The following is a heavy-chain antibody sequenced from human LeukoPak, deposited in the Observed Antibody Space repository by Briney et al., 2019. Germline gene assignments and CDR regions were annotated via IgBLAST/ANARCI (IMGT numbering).Heavy chain of an antibody. CDR1: GGSFSGYY. J-gene: IGHJ4*02. V-gene: IGHV4-34*01. CDR3: ARLRIAVAGSIDY. CDR2: INHSGST. Sequence: SETLSPTCAVYGGSFSGYYWSWIRQPPGKGLEWIGEINHSGSTNYNPSLKSRVTISVDKSKNQFSLKLTSVTAADTAVYYCARLRIAVAGSIDYWGQGTLVTVSS. D-gene: IGHD6-19*01.